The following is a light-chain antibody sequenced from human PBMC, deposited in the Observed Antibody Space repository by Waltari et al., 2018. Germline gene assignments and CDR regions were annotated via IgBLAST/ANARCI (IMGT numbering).Light chain of an antibody. CDR1: SSDVGGYNY. V-gene: IGLV2-14*03. Sequence: QSALTQPASVSGSPGQSITISCTGTSSDVGGYNYVSWYQQHPGKAPKLMSYDVSNRPSGVSNRFSGSKSGNTASLTISGLQAEDEADYYCSSYTSSNILGFGTGTKVTVL. J-gene: IGLJ1*01. CDR3: SSYTSSNILG. CDR2: DVS.